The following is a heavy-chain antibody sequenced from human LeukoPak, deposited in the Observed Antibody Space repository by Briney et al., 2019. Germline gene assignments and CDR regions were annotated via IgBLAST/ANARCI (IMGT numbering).Heavy chain of an antibody. Sequence: PSETLSLTCAVYGGSFSGYYWSWIRQPPGKGLEWIGEINHSGSTNYNPSLKSRVTISVDTSKNQFSLKLSSVTAADTAVYYCARSPPSVWFDPLGQGTLVTVSS. CDR1: GGSFSGYY. J-gene: IGHJ5*02. CDR2: INHSGST. D-gene: IGHD2-2*01. CDR3: ARSPPSVWFDP. V-gene: IGHV4-34*01.